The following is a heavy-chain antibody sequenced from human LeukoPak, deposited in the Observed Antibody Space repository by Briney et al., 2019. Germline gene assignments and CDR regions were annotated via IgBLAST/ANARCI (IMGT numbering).Heavy chain of an antibody. Sequence: GGSLRLSCAASGFTFSSYAMSWVRQAPGKGLEWVSAISGSGGSTYYADSVKGRFTISRDNSKNTLYLQMNSLRAEDTAVYYCAKDVCSSTSCYLTDMDVWGQGTTVTVSS. J-gene: IGHJ6*02. V-gene: IGHV3-23*01. D-gene: IGHD2-2*01. CDR1: GFTFSSYA. CDR2: ISGSGGST. CDR3: AKDVCSSTSCYLTDMDV.